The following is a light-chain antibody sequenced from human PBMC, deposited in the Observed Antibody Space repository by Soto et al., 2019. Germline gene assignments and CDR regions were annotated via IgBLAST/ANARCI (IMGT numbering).Light chain of an antibody. J-gene: IGKJ1*01. V-gene: IGKV2-28*01. CDR2: FGS. CDR1: QSLLQSNGYNY. Sequence: DIVMTQSPLSLPVTPGEPASISCSSSQSLLQSNGYNYLDWYLQKPGQSPQLLIFFGSYRASGVPDRFSGSGSGTDFTLKIRSVEAEDVGIYYCMQSQLTPPTFGQGTRVEIK. CDR3: MQSQLTPPT.